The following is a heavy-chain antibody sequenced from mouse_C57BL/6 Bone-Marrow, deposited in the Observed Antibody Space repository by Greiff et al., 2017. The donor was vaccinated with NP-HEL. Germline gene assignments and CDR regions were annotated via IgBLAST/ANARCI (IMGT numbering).Heavy chain of an antibody. D-gene: IGHD1-1*01. Sequence: VQLQQSGAELVKPGASVKLSCKASGYTFTSYWMHWVKQRPGQGLEWIGMIHPNSGSTNYNEKFKSKATLTVDKSSSTAYMQLSSLTSEDSAVYYGARGITTVVARNYFDYWGQGTTLTVSS. CDR3: ARGITTVVARNYFDY. J-gene: IGHJ2*01. CDR1: GYTFTSYW. CDR2: IHPNSGST. V-gene: IGHV1-64*01.